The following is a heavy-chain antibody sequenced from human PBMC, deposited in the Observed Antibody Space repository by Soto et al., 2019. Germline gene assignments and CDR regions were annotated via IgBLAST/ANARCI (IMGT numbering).Heavy chain of an antibody. CDR2: IIPIFGTA. CDR3: ARSLNWGSRWGFDY. Sequence: ASVKVSCKASGGTFSSYAISWVRQAPGQGLEWMGGIIPIFGTANYAQKFQGRVTITADESTSTAYMELSSLRSEDTAVYYCARSLNWGSRWGFDYWGQGTLVTVSS. V-gene: IGHV1-69*13. D-gene: IGHD7-27*01. J-gene: IGHJ4*02. CDR1: GGTFSSYA.